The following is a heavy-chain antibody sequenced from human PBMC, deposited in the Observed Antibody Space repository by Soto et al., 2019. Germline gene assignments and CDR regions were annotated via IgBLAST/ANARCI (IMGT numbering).Heavy chain of an antibody. CDR2: IIPIFGKA. CDR3: ARDGRDGYNRGFFDY. Sequence: QVQLVQSGAEVKKPGSSVKVSCKASGGTFSSYAISWVRQAPGQGLEWMGGIIPIFGKANYAQKFQGRATITADESTSTAYMELSSLRSEDTAVYYCARDGRDGYNRGFFDYWGQGTLVTVSS. J-gene: IGHJ4*02. V-gene: IGHV1-69*01. CDR1: GGTFSSYA. D-gene: IGHD5-12*01.